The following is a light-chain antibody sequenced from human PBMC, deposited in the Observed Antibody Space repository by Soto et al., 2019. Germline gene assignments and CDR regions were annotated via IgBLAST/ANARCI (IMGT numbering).Light chain of an antibody. J-gene: IGLJ1*01. CDR1: SSDVGGYNY. Sequence: QSALTQPASVSGSPGQSITSSCTGNSSDVGGYNYVSWYQQHPGKAPKFMIYDVSNRPSGVSNRFSGFKSGNTASLTISGLQAEDEADYYCCSYTTSNTRQIVFGTGTKVTVL. V-gene: IGLV2-14*01. CDR3: CSYTTSNTRQIV. CDR2: DVS.